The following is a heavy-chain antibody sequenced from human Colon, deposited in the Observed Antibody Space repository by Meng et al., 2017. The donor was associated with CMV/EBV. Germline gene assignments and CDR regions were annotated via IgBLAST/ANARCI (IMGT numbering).Heavy chain of an antibody. J-gene: IGHJ5*02. CDR3: ARGSRRYCSSTSCYSWFDP. V-gene: IGHV4-34*01. CDR2: INHSGST. CDR1: SVSGYY. D-gene: IGHD2-2*02. Sequence: SVSGYYWSWIRQPPGKGLEWIGEINHSGSTNYNPSLKSRVTISVDTSKNQFSLKLSSVTAADTAVYYCARGSRRYCSSTSCYSWFDPWGQGTLVTVSS.